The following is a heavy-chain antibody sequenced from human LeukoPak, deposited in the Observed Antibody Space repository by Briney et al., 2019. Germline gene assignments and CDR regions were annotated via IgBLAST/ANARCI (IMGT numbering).Heavy chain of an antibody. CDR3: ARDKGGNRRAFDM. J-gene: IGHJ3*02. CDR2: INSDGTST. Sequence: GGSLRLSCADSGFTSSNYWIHMVRQAPGKGLVWVSRINSDGTSTMYADSVKGRFTISRDNAKNTLYLQMNSLRAEDTAVYYCARDKGGNRRAFDMWGQGTMVTVSS. CDR1: GFTSSNYW. V-gene: IGHV3-74*03. D-gene: IGHD4-23*01.